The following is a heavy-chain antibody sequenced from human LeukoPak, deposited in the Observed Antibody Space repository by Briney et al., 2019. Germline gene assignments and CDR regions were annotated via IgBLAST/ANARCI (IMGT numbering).Heavy chain of an antibody. Sequence: SQTLSLTCAISGDSVSSNSAAWNWIRQSPSRGLEWLGSTYYRSKWYNDYAVSVKSRITINPDTSKNQFSLQLNSVTPEDTTVYYCARDLIETLWFGELLQRPWYFDLWGRGTLVTVSS. J-gene: IGHJ2*01. CDR3: ARDLIETLWFGELLQRPWYFDL. CDR2: TYYRSKWYN. V-gene: IGHV6-1*01. CDR1: GDSVSSNSAA. D-gene: IGHD3-10*01.